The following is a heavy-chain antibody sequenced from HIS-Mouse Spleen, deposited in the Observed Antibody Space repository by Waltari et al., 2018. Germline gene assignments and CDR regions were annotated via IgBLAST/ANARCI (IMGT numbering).Heavy chain of an antibody. D-gene: IGHD6-13*01. J-gene: IGHJ2*01. CDR3: AREIPYSSSWYDWYFDL. Sequence: QLQLQESGPGLVKPSETLSLTCTVSGGSISSSSYYWGWIRQPPGKGLECIGSIYYSGSTYYNPSLKSRVTISVDTSKNQSSLKLSSVTAADTAVYYCAREIPYSSSWYDWYFDLWGRGTLVTVSS. V-gene: IGHV4-39*07. CDR1: GGSISSSSYY. CDR2: IYYSGST.